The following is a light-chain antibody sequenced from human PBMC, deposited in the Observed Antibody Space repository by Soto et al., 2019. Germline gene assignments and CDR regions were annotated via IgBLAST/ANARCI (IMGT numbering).Light chain of an antibody. CDR3: SSYTSSSTYVV. CDR2: DGS. CDR1: SSDVGGYNY. V-gene: IGLV2-14*01. J-gene: IGLJ2*01. Sequence: QSALTQPASVSGSPGQSITISCTGTSSDVGGYNYVSWYQQHPGKAPKHMIYDGSNRPSGVSNRFSGSKSGNTASLTISGLQAEDQADYYCSSYTSSSTYVVFGGGTKLTVL.